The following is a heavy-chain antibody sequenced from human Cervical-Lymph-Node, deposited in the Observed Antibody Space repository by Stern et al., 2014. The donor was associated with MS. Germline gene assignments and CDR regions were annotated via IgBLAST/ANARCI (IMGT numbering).Heavy chain of an antibody. Sequence: QVQLVQSGSELKKPGASVRVSCKASGYRFINYVVTWVRQAPGQGLEWMGWINPGTGNPTYAQGFTGRFVFSVDTSGSTAHLHINSLKAEDTAVYYCAIPRPLALYSPYGMDVWGQGTTVTVSS. CDR2: INPGTGNP. CDR3: AIPRPLALYSPYGMDV. D-gene: IGHD3-16*01. CDR1: GYRFINYV. J-gene: IGHJ6*02. V-gene: IGHV7-4-1*02.